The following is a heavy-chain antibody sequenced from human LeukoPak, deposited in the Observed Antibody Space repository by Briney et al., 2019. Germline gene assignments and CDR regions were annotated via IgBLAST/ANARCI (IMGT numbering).Heavy chain of an antibody. D-gene: IGHD3-10*01. Sequence: GGSLRLSCAASGFTFSSYGMHWVRQAPGKGLEWVAVIWYDGSNKYYADSVKGRFTISRDNSKNTLYLQMNSLRAEDTAVYYCASRYPRYGSGSYSDYWGQGTLVTVSS. CDR1: GFTFSSYG. CDR3: ASRYPRYGSGSYSDY. V-gene: IGHV3-33*01. J-gene: IGHJ4*02. CDR2: IWYDGSNK.